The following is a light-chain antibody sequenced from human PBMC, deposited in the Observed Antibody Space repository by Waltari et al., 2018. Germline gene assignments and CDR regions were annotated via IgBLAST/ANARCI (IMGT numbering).Light chain of an antibody. V-gene: IGLV2-14*03. Sequence: SALTQPASVSGSPGQSITISCTGTSSDIGDFNSISWYQQHPGEGPKLIIYGVTKRPSGVSNRFSGSKSVNTASLTISGLQADDEAEYFCSSYTDTNTLHVVFGGGTKLSVL. CDR1: SSDIGDFNS. CDR3: SSYTDTNTLHVV. CDR2: GVT. J-gene: IGLJ2*01.